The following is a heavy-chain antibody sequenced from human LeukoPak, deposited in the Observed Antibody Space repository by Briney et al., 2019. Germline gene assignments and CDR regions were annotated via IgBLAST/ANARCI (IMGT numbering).Heavy chain of an antibody. CDR1: GGTFSSYA. V-gene: IGHV1-69*13. CDR3: AGTRGQLVLRYYYYYMDV. Sequence: SVKVSCKASGGTFSSYAISWVRQAPGQGLEWMGGIIPIFGTASYAQKFQGRVTITADESTSTAYMELSSLRSEDTAVYYCAGTRGQLVLRYYYYYMDVWGKGTTVTVSS. CDR2: IIPIFGTA. J-gene: IGHJ6*03. D-gene: IGHD6-13*01.